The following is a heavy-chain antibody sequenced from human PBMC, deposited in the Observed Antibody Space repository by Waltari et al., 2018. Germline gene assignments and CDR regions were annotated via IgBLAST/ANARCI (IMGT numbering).Heavy chain of an antibody. Sequence: QVQLQESGPGLVKPSETLSLTCTVSGYSISSGYYWGWIRQPPGKGLEWIGSIYHSGSTNINPSVKSRVTISVDTSKNQVSLKRSAVTAADTAVYYCARWITRVQGVISGSGFDPWGQGTLVTVSS. D-gene: IGHD3-10*01. CDR1: GYSISSGYY. CDR3: ARWITRVQGVISGSGFDP. J-gene: IGHJ5*02. V-gene: IGHV4-38-2*02. CDR2: IYHSGST.